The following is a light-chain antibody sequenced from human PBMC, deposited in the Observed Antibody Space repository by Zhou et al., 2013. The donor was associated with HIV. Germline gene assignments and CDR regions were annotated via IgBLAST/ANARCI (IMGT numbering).Light chain of an antibody. CDR1: QSISSY. CDR3: QQAVSFPLT. J-gene: IGKJ4*01. Sequence: DIQMTQSPSSLSASVGDRVTITCRASQSISSYLNWYQQKPGKAPKLLIYAASSLQSGVPSRFSGSGSGTEYTLTIKGLQPEDFATYYCQQAVSFPLTFGAGTKVDLK. CDR2: AAS. V-gene: IGKV1-39*01.